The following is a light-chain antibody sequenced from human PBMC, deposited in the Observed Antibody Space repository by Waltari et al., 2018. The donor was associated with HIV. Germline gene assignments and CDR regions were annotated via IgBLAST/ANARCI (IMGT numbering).Light chain of an antibody. J-gene: IGLJ1*01. V-gene: IGLV2-23*02. CDR1: SSDIGTYEL. CDR3: CSYAGRSIYV. Sequence: ALTQPASVPGSPGQSLTLSCIGTSSDIGTYELLSWYQQHPGKAPKVIVYEVTKRPSGTSDRFSGSKSGNTASLTISGLQAEDEADYYCCSYAGRSIYVFGTGTTVTVL. CDR2: EVT.